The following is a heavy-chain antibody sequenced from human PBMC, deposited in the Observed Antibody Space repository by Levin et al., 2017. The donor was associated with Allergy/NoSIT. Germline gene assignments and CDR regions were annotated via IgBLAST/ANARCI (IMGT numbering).Heavy chain of an antibody. V-gene: IGHV3-30-3*02. D-gene: IGHD6-19*01. CDR3: AKSGAREISSGWYADY. CDR1: GFAFNSYA. Sequence: TGGSLRLSCAASGFAFNSYALHWVRQAPGKGLEWVAIIPYDGNTKFYADSVKGRFTISRDNSKNTLYLQMSSLRLEDTAIYYCAKSGAREISSGWYADYWGQGTLVTVSS. CDR2: IPYDGNTK. J-gene: IGHJ4*02.